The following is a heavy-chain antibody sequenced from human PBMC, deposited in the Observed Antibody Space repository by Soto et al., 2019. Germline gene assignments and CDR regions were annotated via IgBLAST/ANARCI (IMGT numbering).Heavy chain of an antibody. CDR3: ARRSSGWYFDY. CDR2: ISGSGGST. D-gene: IGHD6-19*01. V-gene: IGHV3-23*01. J-gene: IGHJ4*02. CDR1: GFTFSSYA. Sequence: EVQLLESGGGLVQPGGSLRLSCAASGFTFSSYAMSWVRQAPGKGLEWVSAISGSGGSTYYADSVKGRLTISRDNSKTTLYLQMNSLRAEETAVYYCARRSSGWYFDYWGQGTLVTVSS.